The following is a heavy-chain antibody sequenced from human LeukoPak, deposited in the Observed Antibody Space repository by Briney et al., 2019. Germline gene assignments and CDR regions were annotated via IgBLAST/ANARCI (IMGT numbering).Heavy chain of an antibody. J-gene: IGHJ3*02. CDR3: ARVSTTVTTVDTFDI. CDR2: LYTGDTV. CDR1: GFTVSNNY. V-gene: IGHV3-66*01. D-gene: IGHD4-17*01. Sequence: GGSLRLSCAASGFTVSNNYMTWVRQAPGKGLEWVSVLYTGDTVYYADSVKGRFTISRDNSKNTLYLQMNSLRAEDKAVYYCARVSTTVTTVDTFDIWGQGTVVTVSS.